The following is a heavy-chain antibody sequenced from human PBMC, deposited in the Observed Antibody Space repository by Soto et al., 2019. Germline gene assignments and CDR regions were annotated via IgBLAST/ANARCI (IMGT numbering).Heavy chain of an antibody. J-gene: IGHJ4*02. D-gene: IGHD3-22*01. CDR1: DGSISP. CDR2: IYYAGTT. CDR3: TRLGGYYQALDS. V-gene: IGHV4-59*08. Sequence: QVQLQESGPGLVKPSETLSLSCSVSDGSISPCWVRQPPGKGLGWIGYIYYAGTTTYNPSLKSRVTISLNTSKSEVSLKLTSMTAADTAVYYCTRLGGYYQALDSWGRGTLVTVSS.